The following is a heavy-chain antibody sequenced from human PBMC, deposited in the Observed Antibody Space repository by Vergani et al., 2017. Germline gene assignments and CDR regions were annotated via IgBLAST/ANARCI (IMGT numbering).Heavy chain of an antibody. V-gene: IGHV4-59*01. J-gene: IGHJ4*02. CDR2: IYYSGST. D-gene: IGHD7-27*01. CDR3: ASSGDKLGEREFDY. CDR1: GGSISSYY. Sequence: QVQLQESGPGLVKPSETLSLTCTVSGGSISSYYWSWIRQPPGKGLEWIGYIYYSGSTNYNPSLKSRVTISVDTSKNPFSLKLSSVTAADTAVYYCASSGDKLGEREFDYWGQGTLVTVSS.